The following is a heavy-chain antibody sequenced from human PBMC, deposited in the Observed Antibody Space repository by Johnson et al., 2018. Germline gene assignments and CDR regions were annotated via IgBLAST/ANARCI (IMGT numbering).Heavy chain of an antibody. V-gene: IGHV4-4*07. J-gene: IGHJ3*01. CDR3: ARSTDGSAYTAFDF. D-gene: IGHD3-22*01. Sequence: QVQLQESGPGLVKPSETLSLTCTVSGGSISRYYWSWIRQPAEMGLEWIGRFYTNGITNYNPSLKSRVTMSVDPSKNQFSLIVSSVTAADTAVYYWARSTDGSAYTAFDFWGQGTMVTVSS. CDR1: GGSISRYY. CDR2: FYTNGIT.